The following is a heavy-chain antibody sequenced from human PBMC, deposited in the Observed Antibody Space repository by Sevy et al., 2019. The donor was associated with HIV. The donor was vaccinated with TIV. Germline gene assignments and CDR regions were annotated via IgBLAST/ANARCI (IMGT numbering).Heavy chain of an antibody. CDR2: IYPSGSA. Sequence: SETLSLTCNVSGASISSYYWSWIRQPAGKGLDWIGRIYPSGSANYNPSLKSRVSMSLDTSKNQFSLKLTSVTAADTAVYYCARERMAVAGTRFDYWGQGALVTVSS. D-gene: IGHD6-19*01. V-gene: IGHV4-4*07. CDR3: ARERMAVAGTRFDY. J-gene: IGHJ4*02. CDR1: GASISSYY.